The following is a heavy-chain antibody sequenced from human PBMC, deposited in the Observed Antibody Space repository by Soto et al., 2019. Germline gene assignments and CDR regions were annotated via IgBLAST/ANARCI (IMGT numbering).Heavy chain of an antibody. V-gene: IGHV3-43*01. CDR3: AKDEEKYSSSWYGPWFDP. CDR2: ISWDGGST. D-gene: IGHD6-13*01. CDR1: GFTFDDYT. Sequence: EVQLVESGGVVVQPGGSLRLSCAASGFTFDDYTMHWVRQAPGKGLEWVSLISWDGGSTYYADSVKGRFTISRDNSKNSLYLQMNSLRTEDTALYYCAKDEEKYSSSWYGPWFDPWGQGTLVTVSS. J-gene: IGHJ5*02.